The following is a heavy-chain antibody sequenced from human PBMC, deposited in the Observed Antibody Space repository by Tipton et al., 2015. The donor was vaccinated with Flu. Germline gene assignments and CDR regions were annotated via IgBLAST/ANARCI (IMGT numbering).Heavy chain of an antibody. CDR2: VHKTGST. Sequence: TLSLTCTVSGGSIGSFYWNWIRQPPGKGLEWIGNVHKTGSTYFNPSLTSRVTISVDTSKNQFSLRLTSVTATDTAVYYCARRDYSNYVSEPKNWFDPWGQGILVTVSS. V-gene: IGHV4-59*08. J-gene: IGHJ5*02. CDR1: GGSIGSFY. CDR3: ARRDYSNYVSEPKNWFDP. D-gene: IGHD4-11*01.